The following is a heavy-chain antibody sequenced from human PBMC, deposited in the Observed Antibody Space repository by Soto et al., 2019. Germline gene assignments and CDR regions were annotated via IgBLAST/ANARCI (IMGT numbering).Heavy chain of an antibody. Sequence: GGSLRLSCAASGFTFSSYSMNWVRQAPGKGLEWVSSISSSSSYIYYADSVKGRFTISRDNAKNSLYLQMNSLRAEDTAVYYCAKDASGYSSGWYFDYWGQGTLVTVSS. V-gene: IGHV3-21*04. CDR3: AKDASGYSSGWYFDY. J-gene: IGHJ4*02. D-gene: IGHD6-19*01. CDR1: GFTFSSYS. CDR2: ISSSSSYI.